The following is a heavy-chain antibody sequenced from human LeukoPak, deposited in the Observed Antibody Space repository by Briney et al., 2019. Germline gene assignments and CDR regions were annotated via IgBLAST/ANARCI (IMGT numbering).Heavy chain of an antibody. Sequence: GRSLRLSCAASGFTFSSYAMHWVRQAPGKGLEWVAVIWSDGTNKYYSDSGKGRFTISRDNSKNTLYLQMNSLRAEDTAVYCCARGSLLAFDIWGQGTMVTVSS. CDR3: ARGSLLAFDI. J-gene: IGHJ3*02. CDR2: IWSDGTNK. CDR1: GFTFSSYA. V-gene: IGHV3-33*01.